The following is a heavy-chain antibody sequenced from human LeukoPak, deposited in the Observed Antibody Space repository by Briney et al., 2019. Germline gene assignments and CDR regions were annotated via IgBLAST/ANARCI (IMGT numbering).Heavy chain of an antibody. V-gene: IGHV4-34*01. CDR2: VNDRGTT. J-gene: IGHJ4*02. CDR1: GDSFSGYY. CDR3: ATRRGGPYPYYFDH. D-gene: IGHD2-15*01. Sequence: SETLSLTCAVYGDSFSGYYWSWIRQSPGTGLEWIGEVNDRGTTNYNPNLKSRVTISVVTTSNQFSLRLTSVTAADTAIYFCATRRGGPYPYYFDHWDQGALVTVSS.